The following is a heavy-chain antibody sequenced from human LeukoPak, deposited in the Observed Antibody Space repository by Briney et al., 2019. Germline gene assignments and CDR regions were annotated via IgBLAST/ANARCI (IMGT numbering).Heavy chain of an antibody. CDR3: AKFPLHYYDSSFHYFDY. CDR2: ISGSGGST. CDR1: GFAFSSYA. Sequence: PGGSLRLSCAASGFAFSSYAMSWVRQAPGKGLEWVSAISGSGGSTYYADSVKGRFTISRDNSKNTLYLQMNSLRAEDTAVYYCAKFPLHYYDSSFHYFDYWGQGTLVTVSS. J-gene: IGHJ4*02. V-gene: IGHV3-23*01. D-gene: IGHD3-22*01.